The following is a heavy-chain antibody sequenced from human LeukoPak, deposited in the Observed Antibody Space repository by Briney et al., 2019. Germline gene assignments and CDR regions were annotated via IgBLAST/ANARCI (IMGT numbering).Heavy chain of an antibody. CDR2: IYHGDCDT. J-gene: IGHJ4*02. Sequence: GAALKISCKGAGCSFTSYWIGSGRQMPGKGLEGMGIIYHGDCDTRYSPSFQGHVTISADKSISTAYLQWSSLKASDTAMYYCARQANWNYFKYWGQGTLVTVSS. D-gene: IGHD1-1*01. CDR1: GCSFTSYW. V-gene: IGHV5-51*01. CDR3: ARQANWNYFKY.